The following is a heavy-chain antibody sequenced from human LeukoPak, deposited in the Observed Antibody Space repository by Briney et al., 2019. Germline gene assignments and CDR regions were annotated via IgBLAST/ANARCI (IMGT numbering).Heavy chain of an antibody. CDR1: GYTFTSYY. CDR3: ARVARDLQPFDY. J-gene: IGHJ4*02. Sequence: ASVKVSCKASGYTFTSYYMHWVRQAPGQGLEWMGIINPSGGSTSYAQKFQGRVTITADKSTSTAYMELSSLRSEDTAVYYCARVARDLQPFDYWGQGTLVSVSS. V-gene: IGHV1-46*01. CDR2: INPSGGST.